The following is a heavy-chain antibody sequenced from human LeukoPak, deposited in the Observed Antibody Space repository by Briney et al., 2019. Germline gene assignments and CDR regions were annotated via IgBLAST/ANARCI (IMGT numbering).Heavy chain of an antibody. CDR3: ARDIKTAAADYYFDY. CDR1: GFTFSSYP. Sequence: GGSLRLSCAASGFTFSSYPTHWVRQVPGKGLEWVAVISNDGRDKHYADSVKGRFTISRDNSKNTLYLQMNSLRVEDTAVYYCARDIKTAAADYYFDYWGQGTLVTVSS. CDR2: ISNDGRDK. J-gene: IGHJ4*02. D-gene: IGHD6-13*01. V-gene: IGHV3-30*04.